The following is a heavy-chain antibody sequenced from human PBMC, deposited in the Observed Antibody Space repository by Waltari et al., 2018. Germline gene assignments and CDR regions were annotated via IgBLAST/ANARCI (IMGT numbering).Heavy chain of an antibody. CDR2: ISSNENTT. CDR1: GFPFIIYW. V-gene: IGHV3-74*01. J-gene: IGHJ4*02. Sequence: EVQLVESGGGLVQPGGSLRLSCEASGFPFIIYWMHWVRQVPGKGLVWVSRISSNENTTTYADSVKGRFTISRDNAKNTLYLQMNSLRAEDTAVYYCARVEYSYGPYCFDSWGQGTPVTVSS. CDR3: ARVEYSYGPYCFDS. D-gene: IGHD5-18*01.